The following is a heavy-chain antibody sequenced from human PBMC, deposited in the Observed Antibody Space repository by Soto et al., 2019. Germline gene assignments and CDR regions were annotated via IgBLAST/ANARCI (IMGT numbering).Heavy chain of an antibody. CDR1: GGAISSCDYY. CDR3: GRHSKLYSKDDAFDI. J-gene: IGHJ3*02. V-gene: IGHV4-39*01. CDR2: IYCSGNT. Sequence: QLHLQESGPGLVRPSGTLSLTCTVSGGAISSCDYYWGWIRQPPGKGLEWIGSIYCSGNTYYNPSLKSRVTMSVDTSETQCSLKLTSVTAADTAVYYCGRHSKLYSKDDAFDIWGQGTMVTVSS. D-gene: IGHD4-4*01.